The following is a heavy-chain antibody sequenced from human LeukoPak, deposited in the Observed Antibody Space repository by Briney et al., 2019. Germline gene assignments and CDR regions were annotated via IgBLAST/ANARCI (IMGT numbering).Heavy chain of an antibody. CDR2: IYYSGST. CDR1: GGSISGRNYY. J-gene: IGHJ3*02. V-gene: IGHV4-39*07. Sequence: PSETLSLTCTVSGGSISGRNYYWGWIRQPPGKGLEWIGSIYYSGSTFYNPSLKSRVTISVDTSKNQFSLKLSSVTAADTAVYYCARDSNYGSHAFDIWGQGTMVTVSS. CDR3: ARDSNYGSHAFDI. D-gene: IGHD3-10*01.